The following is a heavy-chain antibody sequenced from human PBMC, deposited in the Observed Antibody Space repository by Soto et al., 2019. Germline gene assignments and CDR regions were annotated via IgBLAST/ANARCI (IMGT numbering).Heavy chain of an antibody. CDR3: VSGFGSGRLPRFDY. CDR2: THYGGST. Sequence: SETLSLSCTVSGASISSGAYYWNWIRQHPGNGLEWIGYTHYGGSTYYGGNTYYNPSLKSRVTISEDTFKNQFSLKLTSLTAADTAMYYCVSGFGSGRLPRFDYWGQGTLVTVSS. V-gene: IGHV4-31*03. CDR1: GASISSGAYY. J-gene: IGHJ4*02. D-gene: IGHD3-10*01.